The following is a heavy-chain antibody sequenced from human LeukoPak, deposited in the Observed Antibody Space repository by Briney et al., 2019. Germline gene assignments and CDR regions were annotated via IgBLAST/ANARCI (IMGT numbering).Heavy chain of an antibody. V-gene: IGHV3-72*01. CDR2: TRNKANSYTT. CDR3: ARVREDYGDYLNLAYFDY. J-gene: IGHJ4*02. D-gene: IGHD4-17*01. Sequence: GGSLRLSCAASGFTFSDHYMDWVRQAPGKGLEWVGRTRNKANSYTTEYAASVKGRFTISRDDSKNSLYLQMNSLKTEDTAVYYCARVREDYGDYLNLAYFDYWGQGTLVTVSS. CDR1: GFTFSDHY.